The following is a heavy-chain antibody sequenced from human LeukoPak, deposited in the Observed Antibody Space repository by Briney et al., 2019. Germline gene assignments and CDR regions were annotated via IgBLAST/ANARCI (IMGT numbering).Heavy chain of an antibody. J-gene: IGHJ4*02. CDR1: GCTFTSYY. D-gene: IGHD3-22*01. V-gene: IGHV1-46*01. CDR3: ARDDSSGDYPSFDD. Sequence: GASVKVSCKVSGCTFTSYYMQWVRQAPGQELEWMGIINPSGGSTSYAQKFQGRVTMTRDTSTSTVYMELSSLRSEDTAVYYCARDDSSGDYPSFDDWGQGSLVTVSS. CDR2: INPSGGST.